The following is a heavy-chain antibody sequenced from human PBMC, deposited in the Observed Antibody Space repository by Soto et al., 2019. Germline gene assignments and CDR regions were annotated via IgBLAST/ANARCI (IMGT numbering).Heavy chain of an antibody. D-gene: IGHD2-2*01. J-gene: IGHJ3*02. CDR3: ASGIVVIFSAPTAFDT. V-gene: IGHV3-21*01. CDR1: GFTFSSYS. Sequence: GGSLRLSCAASGFTFSSYSMNWVRQAPGKGLEWVSSISSSSSYIYYADSVKGRFTISRDNAKNSLYLQMNSLRAEDTAVYYCASGIVVIFSAPTAFDTWGQETMLTVSS. CDR2: ISSSSSYI.